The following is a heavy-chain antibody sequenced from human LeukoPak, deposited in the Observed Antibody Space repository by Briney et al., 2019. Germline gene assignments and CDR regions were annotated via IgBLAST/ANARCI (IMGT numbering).Heavy chain of an antibody. J-gene: IGHJ5*02. Sequence: GGSLRLSCAASGFTFSSYGMLWVRQAPGKGLEWVAVIWYDGSNKYYADSVKGRFTISRDNSKNTLYLQMNSLRAEDTAVYYCAKDQGWLQRRINWFDPWGQGTLVTVSS. CDR3: AKDQGWLQRRINWFDP. CDR2: IWYDGSNK. CDR1: GFTFSSYG. V-gene: IGHV3-33*06. D-gene: IGHD5-24*01.